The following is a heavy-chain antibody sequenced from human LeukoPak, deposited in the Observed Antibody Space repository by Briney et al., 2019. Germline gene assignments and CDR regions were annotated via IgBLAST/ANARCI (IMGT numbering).Heavy chain of an antibody. Sequence: PGGSLRLSCEASGLSIADYTMHWVRQVPGKGLEWVPAISGSGGSTYYADSVKGRFTISRDNSKNTLYLQMNSLRAEDTAVYYCAKDFSSWSLFDYWGQGTLVTVSS. CDR3: AKDFSSWSLFDY. CDR2: ISGSGGST. J-gene: IGHJ4*02. D-gene: IGHD6-13*01. CDR1: GLSIADYT. V-gene: IGHV3-23*01.